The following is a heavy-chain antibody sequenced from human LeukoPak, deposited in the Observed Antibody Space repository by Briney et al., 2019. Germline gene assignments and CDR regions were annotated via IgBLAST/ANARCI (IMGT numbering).Heavy chain of an antibody. CDR3: AKWRASSPYGSGSYYRVSDAFDI. CDR2: ISYDGSNK. V-gene: IGHV3-30*18. Sequence: GGSLRLSCAASGFTFSSYGMHWVRQAPGKGLEWVAVISYDGSNKYYADSVKGRFTISRDNSKNTLYLQMNSLRAEDTAVYYCAKWRASSPYGSGSYYRVSDAFDIWGQGTMVTVSS. CDR1: GFTFSSYG. D-gene: IGHD3-10*01. J-gene: IGHJ3*02.